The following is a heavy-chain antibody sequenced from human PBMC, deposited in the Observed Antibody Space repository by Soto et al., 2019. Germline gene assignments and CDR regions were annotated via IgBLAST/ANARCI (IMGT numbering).Heavy chain of an antibody. CDR3: ARSYGDYSYYYYYMDV. D-gene: IGHD4-17*01. V-gene: IGHV4-4*02. CDR2: IYHSGST. CDR1: SGSISSSNW. J-gene: IGHJ6*03. Sequence: QVQLQESGPGLVKPSGTLSLTCAVSSGSISSSNWWSWVRQPPGKGLEWIGEIYHSGSTNYNPSLKSRVTISVDKSKNQFSLKLSSVTAADTAVYYCARSYGDYSYYYYYMDVWGKGTTVTVSS.